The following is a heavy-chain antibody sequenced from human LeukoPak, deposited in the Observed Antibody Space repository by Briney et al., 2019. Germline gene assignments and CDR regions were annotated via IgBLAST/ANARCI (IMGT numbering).Heavy chain of an antibody. J-gene: IGHJ4*02. CDR2: ISSSGSTI. D-gene: IGHD6-19*01. CDR3: ARADIAVAGTYDY. CDR1: GFTFSSYE. V-gene: IGHV3-48*03. Sequence: PGGSPRLSCAASGFTFSSYEMNWVRQAPGKGLEWVSYISSSGSTIYYADSVKGRFTISRDNAKNSLYLQMNSLRAEDTAVYYCARADIAVAGTYDYWGQGTLVTVSS.